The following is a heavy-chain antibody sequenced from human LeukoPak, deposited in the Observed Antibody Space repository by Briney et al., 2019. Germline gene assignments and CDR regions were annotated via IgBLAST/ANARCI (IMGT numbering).Heavy chain of an antibody. V-gene: IGHV3-74*01. D-gene: IGHD3-3*01. Sequence: GGSLRLSCAVSGFTFTNYWMNWVRQAPGKGPVWVSRISSDGSSTKYADFVKGRFTISRDTSKNTLYLQMNSLRAEDTAIYYCARDLGSVCSGYYEPTDAFDIWGQGTMVAVSS. CDR2: ISSDGSST. J-gene: IGHJ3*02. CDR1: GFTFTNYW. CDR3: ARDLGSVCSGYYEPTDAFDI.